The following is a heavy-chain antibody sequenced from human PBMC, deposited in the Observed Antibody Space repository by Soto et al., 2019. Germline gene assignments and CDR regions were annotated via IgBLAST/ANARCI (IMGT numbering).Heavy chain of an antibody. D-gene: IGHD6-6*01. J-gene: IGHJ6*03. CDR2: ISSNGVVT. Sequence: PGGSLRLSCVASGFTLSGYAMDWVRQAPGKGLEYVSGISSNGVVTYYANSVQGRFTISRDNSKNTVYLQMGSLRPEDMAVYYCARRARPDFYYMDVWGKGTTVTVSS. CDR1: GFTLSGYA. V-gene: IGHV3-64*01. CDR3: ARRARPDFYYMDV.